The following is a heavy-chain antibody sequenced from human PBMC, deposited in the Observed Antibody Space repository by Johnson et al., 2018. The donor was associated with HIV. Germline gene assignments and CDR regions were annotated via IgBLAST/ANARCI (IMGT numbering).Heavy chain of an antibody. Sequence: VQLVESGGGLIQPGGSLRLSCAASGFNVSCNHMAWVRQGTGKGLEWVSVIYSGGRTYYADSVKGRFTISRDNFKNTLYLQMNSLRAEDTAVYYCATLEYSSSPGGYGAFDIWGQGTMVTVSS. CDR1: GFNVSCNH. D-gene: IGHD6-6*01. CDR2: IYSGGRT. J-gene: IGHJ3*02. V-gene: IGHV3-53*01. CDR3: ATLEYSSSPGGYGAFDI.